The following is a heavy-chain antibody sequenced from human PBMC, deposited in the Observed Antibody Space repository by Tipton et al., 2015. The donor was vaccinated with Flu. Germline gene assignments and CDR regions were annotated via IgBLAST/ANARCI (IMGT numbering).Heavy chain of an antibody. J-gene: IGHJ4*02. CDR2: IRSKAYGGTT. CDR1: GFTFGDYA. D-gene: IGHD5-24*01. V-gene: IGHV3-49*04. CDR3: TSMEEMATISDY. Sequence: SLRLSCTASGFTFGDYAMSWVRQAPGKGLEWVGFIRSKAYGGTTEYAASVKGRFTISRDDSKSIAYLQMNSLKTEDTAVYYCTSMEEMATISDYWGQGTLVTVSS.